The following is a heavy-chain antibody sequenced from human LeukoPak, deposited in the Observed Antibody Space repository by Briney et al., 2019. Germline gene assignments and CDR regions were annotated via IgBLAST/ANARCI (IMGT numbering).Heavy chain of an antibody. CDR3: ARRSSDNWDIPYFAY. J-gene: IGHJ4*02. Sequence: PSETLFLTCTVSGGSISSYYWSWIRQPPGKGLEWIGYIHYSGSTNYNPSLKSRVTIAVDTSKKQFSLKLSSVTAADTAVYYCARRSSDNWDIPYFAYWGQGTLVTVSS. D-gene: IGHD1-1*01. CDR1: GGSISSYY. V-gene: IGHV4-59*08. CDR2: IHYSGST.